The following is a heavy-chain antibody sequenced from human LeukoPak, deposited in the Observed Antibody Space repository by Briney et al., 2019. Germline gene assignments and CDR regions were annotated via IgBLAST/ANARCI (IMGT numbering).Heavy chain of an antibody. J-gene: IGHJ5*02. D-gene: IGHD3-10*01. V-gene: IGHV1-18*04. CDR2: ISTYNGNT. Sequence: ASVKVSCKASGYTFTSYGISWVRQAPGQGLEWKGWISTYNGNTNYAQKLQDRVTMTTDTSTSTAYVELRSLRSDDTAVYYCATSDGSGSSTFPFDPWGQGTLVTVSS. CDR1: GYTFTSYG. CDR3: ATSDGSGSSTFPFDP.